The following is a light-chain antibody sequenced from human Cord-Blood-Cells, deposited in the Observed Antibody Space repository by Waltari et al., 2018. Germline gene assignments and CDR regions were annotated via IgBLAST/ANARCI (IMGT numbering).Light chain of an antibody. CDR3: QQSYSTPYT. V-gene: IGKV1-39*01. Sequence: DFQMTQSPSSLSASVGDRVTITCRASQSISSYLNWYQHKPGKAPKLLIYAASSLQSGVPSRFSGSGSGTDFTLTISSLQPEDFATYYCQQSYSTPYTFGQGTKLEIK. CDR1: QSISSY. CDR2: AAS. J-gene: IGKJ2*01.